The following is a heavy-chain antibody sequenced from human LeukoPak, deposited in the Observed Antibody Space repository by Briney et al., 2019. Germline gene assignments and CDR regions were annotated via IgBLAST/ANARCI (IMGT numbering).Heavy chain of an antibody. CDR3: ARHNSPNIAGRPFDY. D-gene: IGHD6-6*01. CDR1: GYSFTNYW. Sequence: GESLKISCKGSGYSFTNYWIAWVRQMPGKGLEWMGIIYPGDSDTRYSPSFQGQVTISADKSISTAYLQWSSLKASDTAMYYCARHNSPNIAGRPFDYWGQGTLVTVSS. J-gene: IGHJ4*02. CDR2: IYPGDSDT. V-gene: IGHV5-51*01.